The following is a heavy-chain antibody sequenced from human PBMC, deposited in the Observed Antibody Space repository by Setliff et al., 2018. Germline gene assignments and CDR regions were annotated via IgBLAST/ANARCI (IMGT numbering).Heavy chain of an antibody. Sequence: GGSLRLSCAASGFTFSSFWMSWVRQTPGKGLEWVANINQDGSGKYYVDSVEGRFTVSRDNAMNSLFLQMDSLRVDDTAVYYCGRAGKPYAIDAWGQGTMVTVSS. CDR3: GRAGKPYAIDA. V-gene: IGHV3-7*04. CDR1: GFTFSSFW. CDR2: INQDGSGK. J-gene: IGHJ3*01.